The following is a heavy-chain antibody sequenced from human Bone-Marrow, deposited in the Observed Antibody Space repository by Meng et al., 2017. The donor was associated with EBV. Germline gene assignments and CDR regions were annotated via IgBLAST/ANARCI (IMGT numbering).Heavy chain of an antibody. D-gene: IGHD2-8*02. CDR1: GFTLSSYW. V-gene: IGHV3-74*01. CDR2: INEDGSFT. J-gene: IGHJ4*02. CDR3: SRDLVGSADS. Sequence: EVQLGGSGGALVQPGGSLRLSCEASGFTLSSYWMHWVRQAPGKGLVWVSRINEDGSFTTYADSVKGRFTISRDNAKNTLYLQMNSLRAEDTAVYYCSRDLVGSADSWGQGTLVTASS.